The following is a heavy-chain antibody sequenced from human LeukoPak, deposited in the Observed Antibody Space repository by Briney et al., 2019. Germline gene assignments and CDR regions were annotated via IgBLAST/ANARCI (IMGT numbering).Heavy chain of an antibody. CDR1: GYTFTGYY. V-gene: IGHV1-2*02. CDR3: ARDIAADGAVWFDP. CDR2: INPNSGGT. D-gene: IGHD6-13*01. J-gene: IGHJ5*02. Sequence: ASVKVSCKASGYTFTGYYMHWVRQAPGQGLEWMGWINPNSGGTNYARKFQGRVTMTRDTSIGTAYMELSRLRSDDTAVYYCARDIAADGAVWFDPWGQGTLVTVSS.